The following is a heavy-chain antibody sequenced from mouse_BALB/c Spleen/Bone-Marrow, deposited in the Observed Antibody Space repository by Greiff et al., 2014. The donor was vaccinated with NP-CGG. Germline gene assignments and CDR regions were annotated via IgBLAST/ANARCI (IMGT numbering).Heavy chain of an antibody. Sequence: VQLKQSGGGLVQPGGSLRLSCAASGFDFSRYWMSWVRQAPGKGLEWIGEINPDSSTINYTPSLKDKFIISRDNAKNTLYLQMSKVRSEDTALYYCARLYYYGQFAYWGQGTLVTVSA. CDR3: ARLYYYGQFAY. CDR1: GFDFSRYW. CDR2: INPDSSTI. D-gene: IGHD1-1*01. V-gene: IGHV4-1*02. J-gene: IGHJ3*01.